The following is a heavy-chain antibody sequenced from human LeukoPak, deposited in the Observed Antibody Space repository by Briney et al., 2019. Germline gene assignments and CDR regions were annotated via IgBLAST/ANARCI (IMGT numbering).Heavy chain of an antibody. V-gene: IGHV3-7*01. Sequence: PGGSLRLSCAASGFTFSSYWMSWVRQAPGKGLEWVANIKQDGSEKYYVDSVKGRFTISRDNAKNSLYLQMNSPRAEDTAVYYCARDSAAYGFGESYDYWGQGTLVTVSS. CDR2: IKQDGSEK. CDR3: ARDSAAYGFGESYDY. D-gene: IGHD3-10*01. J-gene: IGHJ4*02. CDR1: GFTFSSYW.